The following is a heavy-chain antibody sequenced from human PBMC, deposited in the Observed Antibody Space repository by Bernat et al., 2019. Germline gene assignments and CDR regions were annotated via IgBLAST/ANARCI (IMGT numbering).Heavy chain of an antibody. D-gene: IGHD4-17*01. CDR3: ARVYGDLLDY. CDR1: GGSISSYY. Sequence: QVQLQESGPGLVKPSETLSLTCTVSGGSISSYYWSWIRQPPGKGLEWIGYIYYSGSTNYNPSLKSRVTISVDTSKNQFSLKLGSVTAADTAVYYCARVYGDLLDYWGRGTLVTVSS. CDR2: IYYSGST. V-gene: IGHV4-59*01. J-gene: IGHJ4*02.